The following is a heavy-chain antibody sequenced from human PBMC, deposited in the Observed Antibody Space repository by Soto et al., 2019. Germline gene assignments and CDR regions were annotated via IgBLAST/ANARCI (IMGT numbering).Heavy chain of an antibody. V-gene: IGHV3-74*01. CDR3: ARGTHHPTYYDFWSGYYDY. CDR1: GFTFSSYW. CDR2: INSDGSST. Sequence: GGSLRLSCAASGFTFSSYWMHWVRQAPGKGLVWVSRINSDGSSTSYADSVKGRFTISRDNAKNTLYLQMNSLRAEDTAVYYCARGTHHPTYYDFWSGYYDYWGQGTLVTVSS. D-gene: IGHD3-3*01. J-gene: IGHJ4*02.